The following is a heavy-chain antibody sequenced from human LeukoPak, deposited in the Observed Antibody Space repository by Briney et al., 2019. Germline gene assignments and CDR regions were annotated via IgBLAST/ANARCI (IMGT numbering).Heavy chain of an antibody. J-gene: IGHJ4*02. V-gene: IGHV4-4*02. D-gene: IGHD3-22*01. CDR1: GASIDITNY. CDR2: ISHDGTT. Sequence: SETLSLTCGGSGASIDITNYWSWVRQAPGKGLEWIGEISHDGTTNYNPSLRSRVAMSLDRANDQFSLSLTSVTAADTAVYYCTREDRPFCPFAYWGQGVLVTVSS. CDR3: TREDRPFCPFAY.